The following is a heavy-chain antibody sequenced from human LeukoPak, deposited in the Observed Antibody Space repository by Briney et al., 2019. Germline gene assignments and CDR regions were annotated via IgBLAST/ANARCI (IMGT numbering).Heavy chain of an antibody. CDR3: ATPYCSSISCLDVFSM. Sequence: TSETLSLTCNVSGVSVSDGRYYCTWIRQHPGKGLGWIGYKYYSGSAKYNPSLKSRLTISVDTSKNQFSLQLTSVTAADTATYYCATPYCSSISCLDVFSMWGQGTRVTVSS. V-gene: IGHV4-31*03. CDR2: KYYSGSA. D-gene: IGHD2-2*01. CDR1: GVSVSDGRYY. J-gene: IGHJ3*02.